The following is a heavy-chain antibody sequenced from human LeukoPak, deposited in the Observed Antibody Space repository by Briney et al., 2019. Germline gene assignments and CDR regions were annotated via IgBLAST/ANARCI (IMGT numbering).Heavy chain of an antibody. Sequence: SETLSLTCTVSGGSINSGSYYWSWIRQPAGKGLEWIGSIYYSGSTYYNPSLKSRVTISVDTSKNQFSLKLSSVTAADTAVYYCARADGVVPGGVFRNYYYYGMDVWGQGTTVTVSS. CDR1: GGSINSGSYY. V-gene: IGHV4-39*07. D-gene: IGHD2-2*01. J-gene: IGHJ6*02. CDR3: ARADGVVPGGVFRNYYYYGMDV. CDR2: IYYSGST.